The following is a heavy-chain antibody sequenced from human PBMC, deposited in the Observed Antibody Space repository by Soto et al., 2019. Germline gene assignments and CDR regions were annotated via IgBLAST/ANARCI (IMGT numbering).Heavy chain of an antibody. CDR2: ISSSSSTI. J-gene: IGHJ1*01. CDR1: GFTFSSYS. D-gene: IGHD6-13*01. Sequence: GSLRLSCAASGFTFSSYSMNWVRQAPGKGLEWVSYISSSSSTIYYADSVKGRFTISRDNAKNSLYLQMNSLRAEDTAVYYCARDLGSSWYPEYFQHSGQGTLVTVSS. V-gene: IGHV3-48*01. CDR3: ARDLGSSWYPEYFQH.